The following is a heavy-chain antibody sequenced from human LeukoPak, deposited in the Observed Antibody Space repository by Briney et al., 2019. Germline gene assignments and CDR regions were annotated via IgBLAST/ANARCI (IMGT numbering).Heavy chain of an antibody. D-gene: IGHD4-17*01. Sequence: GGSLRLSRAASGFTFSSYAMHWVRQAPGKGLEWVAVISYDGSNKYYADSVKGRFTISRDNSKNTLYLQMNSLRAEDTAVYYCARAGSEYGDYVLVIDYWGQGTLVTVSS. J-gene: IGHJ4*02. V-gene: IGHV3-30-3*01. CDR3: ARAGSEYGDYVLVIDY. CDR2: ISYDGSNK. CDR1: GFTFSSYA.